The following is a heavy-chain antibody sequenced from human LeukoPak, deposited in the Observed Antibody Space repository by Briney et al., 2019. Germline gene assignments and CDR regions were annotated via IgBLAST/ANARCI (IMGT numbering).Heavy chain of an antibody. V-gene: IGHV3-23*01. J-gene: IGHJ4*02. CDR2: ISGSGGSK. Sequence: GGSLRLSCVVSGITFSSYAMTWVRQAPGKGLEWVSIISGSGGSKNYADSVKGRFAISRDNSKNTVYLQMNSLRTEDTAIYYCAKGDTVAVTAYYFDYWGQGTLVTVSS. D-gene: IGHD2-21*02. CDR1: GITFSSYA. CDR3: AKGDTVAVTAYYFDY.